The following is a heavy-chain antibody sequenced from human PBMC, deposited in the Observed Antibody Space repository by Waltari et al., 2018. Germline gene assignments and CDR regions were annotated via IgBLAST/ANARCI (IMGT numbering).Heavy chain of an antibody. CDR3: ARESISWYGHFGR. D-gene: IGHD6-13*01. CDR1: GDSVSSGDYY. CDR2: IYYSGST. J-gene: IGHJ4*02. Sequence: QVQLQESGPGLVKPSQTLSLTCTVSGDSVSSGDYYWSWVRQPPGKGLEWIGYIYYSGSTYYNPSLKSRLTILIDTSKNQFSLNLSSVTAADTAIYYCARESISWYGHFGRWGQGTLVTVSS. V-gene: IGHV4-30-4*01.